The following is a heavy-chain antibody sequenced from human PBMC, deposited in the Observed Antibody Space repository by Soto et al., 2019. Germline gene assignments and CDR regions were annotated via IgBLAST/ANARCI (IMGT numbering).Heavy chain of an antibody. CDR2: IKQDGSEK. CDR1: GFTFSSYW. D-gene: IGHD5-12*01. CDR3: ARDLERVATIKYWYFDL. V-gene: IGHV3-7*01. J-gene: IGHJ2*01. Sequence: GSLRLSCAASGFTFSSYWMSWVRQAPGKGLEWVANIKQDGSEKYYVDSVKGRFTISRDNAKNSLYLQMNSLRAEDTAVYYCARDLERVATIKYWYFDLWGRGTLVTVSS.